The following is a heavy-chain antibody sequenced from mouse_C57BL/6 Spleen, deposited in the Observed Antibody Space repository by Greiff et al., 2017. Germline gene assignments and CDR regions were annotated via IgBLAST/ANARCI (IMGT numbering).Heavy chain of an antibody. J-gene: IGHJ4*01. CDR2: ISSGGDYI. D-gene: IGHD1-1*01. Sequence: VESGEGLVKPGGSLKLSCAASGFTFSSYAMSWVRQTPEKRLEWVAYISSGGDYIYYADTVKGRFTISRDNARNTLYLQMSSLKSEDTAMYYCTRDDYYGSRGAMDYWGQGTSVTVSS. CDR3: TRDDYYGSRGAMDY. V-gene: IGHV5-9-1*02. CDR1: GFTFSSYA.